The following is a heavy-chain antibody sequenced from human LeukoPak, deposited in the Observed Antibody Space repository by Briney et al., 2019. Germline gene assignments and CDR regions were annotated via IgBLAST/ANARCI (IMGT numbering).Heavy chain of an antibody. Sequence: SETLSLTCTVSGGSISSYYWSWIRQPPGKGLEWIGYIHYSGSTNYNPSLKSRVTISVDTSKNQFSLKLSSVTAADTAVYYCARGPWPSGYSYGYYFDYWGQGTLVTVSS. CDR2: IHYSGST. CDR1: GGSISSYY. D-gene: IGHD5-18*01. V-gene: IGHV4-59*01. J-gene: IGHJ4*02. CDR3: ARGPWPSGYSYGYYFDY.